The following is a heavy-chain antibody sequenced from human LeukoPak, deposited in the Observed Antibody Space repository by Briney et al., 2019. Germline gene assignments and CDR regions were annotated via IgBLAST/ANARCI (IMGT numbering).Heavy chain of an antibody. CDR3: AKVGSSGWYRDY. CDR1: GFSITSYA. CDR2: ITGSGSTT. Sequence: GGSLRLSCAASGFSITSYAMSWVRQAPGKGLEWVSAITGSGSTTYYADSMKGRFTIPRDNSKNTLYLQMNGLRAEDTAIYYCAKVGSSGWYRDYWGQGTLVTVSS. V-gene: IGHV3-23*01. J-gene: IGHJ4*02. D-gene: IGHD6-19*01.